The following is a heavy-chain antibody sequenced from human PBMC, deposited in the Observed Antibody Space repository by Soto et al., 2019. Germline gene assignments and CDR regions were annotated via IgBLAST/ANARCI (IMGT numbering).Heavy chain of an antibody. D-gene: IGHD2-21*02. V-gene: IGHV2-5*02. CDR1: GFSLATTGVG. CDR2: VYWDDDT. Sequence: QITLKESGPTEVKPTETLALTCTFSGFSLATTGVGVGWVRQPPGGALEWIAVVYWDDDTRYKPSLETRLTIAKDTPKHQVALTMTDRDFVDTATFYCAHVPISYWVTAGDEAFDGWGQGSVVTVSS. J-gene: IGHJ3*01. CDR3: AHVPISYWVTAGDEAFDG.